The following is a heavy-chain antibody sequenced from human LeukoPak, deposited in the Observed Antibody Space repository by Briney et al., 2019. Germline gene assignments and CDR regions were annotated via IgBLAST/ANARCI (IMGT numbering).Heavy chain of an antibody. CDR2: IKSKTDGGTT. CDR1: GFTFSNAW. D-gene: IGHD3-10*01. CDR3: TTSDGSGSYYSLKYYFDY. V-gene: IGHV3-15*01. Sequence: PGGSLRLSCAASGFTFSNAWMSWVRQAPGKGLEWVGRIKSKTDGGTTDYAAPVKGRFTISRDDSKNTLYLQMNSLKTEDTAVYYCTTSDGSGSYYSLKYYFDYWGQGTLVTVSS. J-gene: IGHJ4*02.